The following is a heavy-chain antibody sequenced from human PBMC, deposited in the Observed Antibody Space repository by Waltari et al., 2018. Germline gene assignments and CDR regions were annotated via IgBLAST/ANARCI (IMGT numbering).Heavy chain of an antibody. CDR1: GFTFSTYS. CDR2: VSYDARTI. CDR3: ARGKSRESNYRWGWFDP. V-gene: IGHV3-48*01. D-gene: IGHD1-26*01. J-gene: IGHJ5*02. Sequence: EVQLVESGGGLAQPGGSLTLSCVASGFTFSTYSMNCVRQTPGKGLEWIVYVSYDARTIDYADSVRGRFTISRDNAKNSLYLQMNSLGAEDTDVYYCARGKSRESNYRWGWFDPWGQGTLVTVSS.